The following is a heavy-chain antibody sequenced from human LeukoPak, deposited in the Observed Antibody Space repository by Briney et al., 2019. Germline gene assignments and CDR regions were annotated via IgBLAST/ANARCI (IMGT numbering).Heavy chain of an antibody. Sequence: SETLSLTCTVSGGSISSYYWSWIRQPPGKGLEWIGYIYYSGSTNYNPSLKSRVTISVDTSKNQFSLKLSSVTAADTAVYCCARHNYYYDSSGYYSNFDYWGQGTLVTVSS. CDR1: GGSISSYY. D-gene: IGHD3-22*01. CDR2: IYYSGST. J-gene: IGHJ4*02. V-gene: IGHV4-59*08. CDR3: ARHNYYYDSSGYYSNFDY.